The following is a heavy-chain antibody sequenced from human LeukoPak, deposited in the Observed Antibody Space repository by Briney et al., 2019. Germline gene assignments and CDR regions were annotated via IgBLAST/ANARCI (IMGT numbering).Heavy chain of an antibody. V-gene: IGHV3-7*01. D-gene: IGHD3-10*01. Sequence: PGGSLRLSCAASGFTFSSYWRSWVRQAPGKGLEWVANIKQDGSEKYYVDSMKGRFTISRDNAKSSLYLQMNSLRAEDTAVYYCARESPPGGWFDPWGQGTLVTVSS. CDR2: IKQDGSEK. CDR1: GFTFSSYW. CDR3: ARESPPGGWFDP. J-gene: IGHJ5*02.